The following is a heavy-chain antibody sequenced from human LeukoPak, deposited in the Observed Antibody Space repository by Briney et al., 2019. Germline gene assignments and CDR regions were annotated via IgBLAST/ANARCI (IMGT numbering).Heavy chain of an antibody. CDR1: GFTFSSYG. V-gene: IGHV3-30*18. CDR2: ISYDGSNK. Sequence: GGSLRLSCAASGFTFSSYGMHWVRQAPGKGLEWVAVISYDGSNKYYADSVKGRFTISRDNSKNTLYLQMNSLRAEDTAVYYCAKDWDDMVRGDLWDYWGQGTLVTVSS. J-gene: IGHJ4*02. CDR3: AKDWDDMVRGDLWDY. D-gene: IGHD3-10*01.